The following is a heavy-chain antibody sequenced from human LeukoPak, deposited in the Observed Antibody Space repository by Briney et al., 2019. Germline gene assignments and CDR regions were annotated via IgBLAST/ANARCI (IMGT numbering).Heavy chain of an antibody. CDR2: INPDGTDT. D-gene: IGHD3-10*01. J-gene: IGHJ1*01. V-gene: IGHV3-74*01. CDR1: GFALSGAW. CDR3: ARVSGPGLDEYFHL. Sequence: GGSLRLSCAASGFALSGAWMHWVRQAPGKGLVWVSRINPDGTDTRYADSVKGRFTISRDDAKNTLYLHMNSLRAEDTAVYYCARVSGPGLDEYFHLWGQGTLVTVSS.